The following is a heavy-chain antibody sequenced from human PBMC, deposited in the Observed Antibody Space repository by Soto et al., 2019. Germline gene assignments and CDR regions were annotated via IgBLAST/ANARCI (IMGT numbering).Heavy chain of an antibody. J-gene: IGHJ4*02. CDR2: IRGSEDST. Sequence: PGGSLRLSCAASGFTISMFAMNWVRQAPGKGLEWVSMIRGSEDSTYYADSVKGRFTISRDNSKNTLYLQMDSLRAEDTAIYYCAKDRGDSAGYPIFDYWGQGILVTVSS. V-gene: IGHV3-23*01. D-gene: IGHD3-22*01. CDR3: AKDRGDSAGYPIFDY. CDR1: GFTISMFA.